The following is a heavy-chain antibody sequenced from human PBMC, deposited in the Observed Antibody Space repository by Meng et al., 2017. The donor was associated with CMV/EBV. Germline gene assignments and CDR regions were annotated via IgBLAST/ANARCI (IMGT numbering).Heavy chain of an antibody. J-gene: IGHJ6*02. V-gene: IGHV1-18*01. D-gene: IGHD6-13*01. CDR1: GYTFTSYG. CDR3: ARDKGRIAAAGTGMEGYYYGMDV. Sequence: ASVKVSCKASGYTFTSYGISWVQQAPGQGLEWMGWISAYNGNTNYAQKLQGRVTMTTDTSTSTAYMELRGLRSDDTAVYYCARDKGRIAAAGTGMEGYYYGMDVWGQGTTVTVSS. CDR2: ISAYNGNT.